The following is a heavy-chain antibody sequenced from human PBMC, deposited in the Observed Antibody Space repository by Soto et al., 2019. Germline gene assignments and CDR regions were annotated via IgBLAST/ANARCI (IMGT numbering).Heavy chain of an antibody. CDR2: IKSKTDGGTT. V-gene: IGHV3-15*01. D-gene: IGHD2-2*03. CDR1: GFTFSNAW. CDR3: TTIDFVASVMDIVVVPAAMSARSDSYYYMDV. J-gene: IGHJ6*03. Sequence: PGGALRLSCAASGFTFSNAWMSWVRQAPGKGLEWVGRIKSKTDGGTTDYAAPVKGRFTISRDDSKNTLYLQMNSLKTEDTAVYYCTTIDFVASVMDIVVVPAAMSARSDSYYYMDVWGKGTTVTVSS.